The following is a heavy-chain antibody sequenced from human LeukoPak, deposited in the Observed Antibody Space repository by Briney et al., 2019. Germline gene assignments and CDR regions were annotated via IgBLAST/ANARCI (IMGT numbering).Heavy chain of an antibody. CDR3: ARGRGIAEWFDP. V-gene: IGHV3-7*01. D-gene: IGHD6-13*01. CDR1: GFTFSSYW. J-gene: IGHJ5*02. Sequence: GGSLRLPCAASGFTFSSYWMSWVRQAPGKGLEWVANIKQDGSEKYYVDFVKGRFTISRDNAKNSLYLQMNSLRAEDTAVYYCARGRGIAEWFDPWGQGTLVTVSS. CDR2: IKQDGSEK.